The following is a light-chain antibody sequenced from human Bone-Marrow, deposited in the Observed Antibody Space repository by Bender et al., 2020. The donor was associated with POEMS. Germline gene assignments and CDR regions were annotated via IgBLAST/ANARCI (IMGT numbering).Light chain of an antibody. CDR3: ASWDDSLNGHWV. Sequence: QSALTQPASVSGSPGQSITISCTGTSSDVGTYDLVSWYQQHPGKAPKLMIYEVSNRPSGVPDRFSGSKSGTSASLAISGLQSEDEADYYCASWDDSLNGHWVFGGGTKLTVL. CDR2: EVS. J-gene: IGLJ3*02. CDR1: SSDVGTYDL. V-gene: IGLV2-14*02.